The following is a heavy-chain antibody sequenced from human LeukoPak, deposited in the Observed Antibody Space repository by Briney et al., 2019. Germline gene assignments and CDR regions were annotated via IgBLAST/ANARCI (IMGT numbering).Heavy chain of an antibody. J-gene: IGHJ4*02. CDR1: GFTFRDHS. D-gene: IGHD1-26*01. CDR2: INPDGST. Sequence: GGCLRLSCAASGFTFRDHSMHWARQIPGKGLVWVSRINPDGSTNYADSVKGRFTFSRDNAKNTLYLQMKSLRVDDSSLYFCVRALGGSDDYWGQGTLVTVSS. V-gene: IGHV3-74*01. CDR3: VRALGGSDDY.